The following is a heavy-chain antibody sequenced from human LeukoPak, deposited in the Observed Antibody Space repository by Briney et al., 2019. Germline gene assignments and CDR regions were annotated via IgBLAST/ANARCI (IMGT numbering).Heavy chain of an antibody. CDR1: GGSFSGYY. D-gene: IGHD2-21*01. V-gene: IGHV4-34*01. CDR2: INHSGST. J-gene: IGHJ4*02. Sequence: SETLSLTCAVYGGSFSGYYWSWIRQLPGKGLEWIGEINHSGSTNYNPSLKSRVTISVDTSKNQFSLKLSSVTAADTAVYYCAREDTVIRVLDYWGQGTLVTVSS. CDR3: AREDTVIRVLDY.